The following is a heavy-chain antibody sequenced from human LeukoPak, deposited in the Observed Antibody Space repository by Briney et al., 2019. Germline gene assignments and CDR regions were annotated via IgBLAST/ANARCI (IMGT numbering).Heavy chain of an antibody. D-gene: IGHD1-26*01. V-gene: IGHV3-53*01. CDR1: GFTVSSNY. J-gene: IGHJ4*02. CDR2: IYSGGNT. CDR3: ARDRVGATTNFDY. Sequence: GGSLRLSCAASGFTVSSNYMSRVRQAPGKGLDWVSVIYSGGNTYYADSVKGRFTISRDNSKNTLYLQMNSLRAEDTAVYYCARDRVGATTNFDYWGQGTLVTVSS.